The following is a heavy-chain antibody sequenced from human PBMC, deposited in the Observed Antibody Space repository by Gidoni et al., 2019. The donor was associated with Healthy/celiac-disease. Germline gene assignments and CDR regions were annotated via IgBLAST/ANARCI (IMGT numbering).Heavy chain of an antibody. Sequence: EVQLVESGGGLVQPGRSLRLSCTASGFTFGDYAMSWFRQAPGKGLEWVGFIRSKAYGGTTEYAASVKGRFTISRDDSKSIAYLQMNSLKTEDTAVYYCTRVMRPHPAGYGDPDYWGQGTLVTVSS. V-gene: IGHV3-49*03. CDR2: IRSKAYGGTT. D-gene: IGHD4-17*01. CDR3: TRVMRPHPAGYGDPDY. CDR1: GFTFGDYA. J-gene: IGHJ4*02.